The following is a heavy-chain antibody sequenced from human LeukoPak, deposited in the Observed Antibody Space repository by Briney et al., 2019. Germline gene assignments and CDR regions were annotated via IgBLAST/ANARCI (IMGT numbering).Heavy chain of an antibody. V-gene: IGHV1-46*01. CDR3: ARAPPDSSGYYYSESSDAFDI. J-gene: IGHJ3*02. D-gene: IGHD3-22*01. CDR1: GYTFTNYY. Sequence: ASVKVSCKASGYTFTNYYMHWVRQAPGQGLEWMGIIDPSGGSTSYAQKFQGRVTMTRDTSTSTVYMGLSSLRSDDTAVYYCARAPPDSSGYYYSESSDAFDIWGQGTMVTVSS. CDR2: IDPSGGST.